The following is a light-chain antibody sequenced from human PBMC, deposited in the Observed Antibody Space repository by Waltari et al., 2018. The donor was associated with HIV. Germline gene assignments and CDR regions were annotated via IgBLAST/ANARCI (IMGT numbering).Light chain of an antibody. CDR3: QSYDSNTRI. J-gene: IGLJ1*01. Sequence: FMLTQPRSVSESPGKPVTISCTRRRGSIGSHYVQWYQQRPGSSPTTVIYEDDQRPSGVPGRFSGSIDRSSNSASLTISGLMTEDEADYYCQSYDSNTRIFGTGTKVTVL. CDR2: EDD. V-gene: IGLV6-57*01. CDR1: RGSIGSHY.